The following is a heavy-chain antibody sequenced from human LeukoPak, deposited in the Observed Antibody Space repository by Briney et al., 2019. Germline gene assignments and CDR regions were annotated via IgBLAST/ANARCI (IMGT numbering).Heavy chain of an antibody. J-gene: IGHJ4*02. D-gene: IGHD3-22*01. CDR2: LDTKTGNP. CDR1: GYTFTNYA. CDR3: VRDPYYYDNIGYRFDY. V-gene: IGHV7-4-1*02. Sequence: ASVKVSCKASGYTFTNYAINWVRQAPGQGLEWMGWLDTKTGNPTYAQGFTERYVFSLDTSVSTAYLQISSLKTEDTAVYYCVRDPYYYDNIGYRFDYWGQGTLVTVSS.